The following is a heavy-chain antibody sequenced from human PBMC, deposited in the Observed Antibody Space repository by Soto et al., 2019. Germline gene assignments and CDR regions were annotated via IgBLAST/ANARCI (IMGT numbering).Heavy chain of an antibody. J-gene: IGHJ5*02. D-gene: IGHD3-10*01. Sequence: SETLSLTCTVSGGSISSYYWSWIRQPPGKGLEWIGYIYYSGSTNYNPSLKSRVTISVDTSKNQFSLKLSSVTAADTAVYYCARLGHHYYGSGSYSDWFDPWGQGTLVTVSS. CDR1: GGSISSYY. CDR3: ARLGHHYYGSGSYSDWFDP. V-gene: IGHV4-59*08. CDR2: IYYSGST.